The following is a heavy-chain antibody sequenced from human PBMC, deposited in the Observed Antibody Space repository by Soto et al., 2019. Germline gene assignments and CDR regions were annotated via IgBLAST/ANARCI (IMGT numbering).Heavy chain of an antibody. Sequence: PGGSLRLSCAASGFTFSSYGMHWVRQAPGKGLEWVAVIWYDGSNKYYADSVKGRFTISRDNSKNTLYLQMNSLRAEDTAVYYCARDRPLYSSSSPWFDPWGQGTLVTVSS. D-gene: IGHD6-6*01. V-gene: IGHV3-33*01. CDR1: GFTFSSYG. CDR3: ARDRPLYSSSSPWFDP. J-gene: IGHJ5*02. CDR2: IWYDGSNK.